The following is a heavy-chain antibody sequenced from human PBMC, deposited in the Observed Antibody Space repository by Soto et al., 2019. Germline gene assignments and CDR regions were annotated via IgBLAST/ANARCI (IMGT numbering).Heavy chain of an antibody. V-gene: IGHV1-3*01. CDR2: IDPIRRTA. CDR1: GYTLTNYG. CDR3: VRDSGAKLSSS. Sequence: ASAKVSCKASGYTLTNYGIHWARQAPGQRLEWVGGIDPIRRTADYAQTFQGRVSITADESARTSYLELRSLSSQDTAVYYWVRDSGAKLSSSWGQGTPLTVSS. D-gene: IGHD6-13*01. J-gene: IGHJ1*01.